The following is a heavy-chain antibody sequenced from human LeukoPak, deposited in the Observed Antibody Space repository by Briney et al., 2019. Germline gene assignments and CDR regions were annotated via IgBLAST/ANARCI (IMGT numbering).Heavy chain of an antibody. D-gene: IGHD4-17*01. J-gene: IGHJ4*02. V-gene: IGHV4-31*03. CDR3: ARVASAAVTILDY. Sequence: PSQTLSLTCTVSGGSISGGGYYWSWIRQHPGKGLEWIGYIYYTGNTYYNPSPKSRVTISIDTSRNQFSLKLSSVTAADTAVYYCARVASAAVTILDYWGQGTLVTVSS. CDR2: IYYTGNT. CDR1: GGSISGGGYY.